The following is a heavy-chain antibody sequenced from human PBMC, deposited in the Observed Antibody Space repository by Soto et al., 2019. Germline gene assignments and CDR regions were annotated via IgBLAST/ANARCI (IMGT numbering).Heavy chain of an antibody. J-gene: IGHJ6*02. CDR1: GGSISISNW. CDR2: IYHSGST. D-gene: IGHD3-22*01. Sequence: SDTLSLTCAVSGGSISISNWWSWVRQPPGKGLEWIGEIYHSGSTNYNPSLKSRVTISVDKSKNQFSLKLSSVTAADTAVYYCARSPDSSGYYPRWYYYGMDVWGQGTTVT. V-gene: IGHV4-4*02. CDR3: ARSPDSSGYYPRWYYYGMDV.